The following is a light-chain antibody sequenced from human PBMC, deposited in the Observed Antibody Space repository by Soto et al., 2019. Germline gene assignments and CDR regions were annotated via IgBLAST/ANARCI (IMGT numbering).Light chain of an antibody. J-gene: IGKJ2*01. CDR1: QSVGSN. CDR3: QQYNTLPYT. Sequence: EIVLTHSPATLSVSPGERATLSCRASQSVGSNLAWYQQRPGQPPRLLIYDASTRATDIPARFSGGGSGTEFTLTISSLQSEAFAVYYCQQYNTLPYTFGQGTKLQIK. CDR2: DAS. V-gene: IGKV3-15*01.